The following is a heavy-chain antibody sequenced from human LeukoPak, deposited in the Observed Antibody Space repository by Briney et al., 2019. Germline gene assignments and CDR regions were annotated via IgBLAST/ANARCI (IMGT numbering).Heavy chain of an antibody. J-gene: IGHJ4*02. Sequence: GGSLRLSCAVSGLTFSTYSMTWVRQGPGKGLEWVSSIYNSGAKIFYADSVKGRSTISRDNSKNMLYLQMNSLRVEDTAVYYCAKDVAPDSGWDLDYWGQGTLVTVSS. D-gene: IGHD6-19*01. CDR2: IYNSGAKI. V-gene: IGHV3-23*01. CDR1: GLTFSTYS. CDR3: AKDVAPDSGWDLDY.